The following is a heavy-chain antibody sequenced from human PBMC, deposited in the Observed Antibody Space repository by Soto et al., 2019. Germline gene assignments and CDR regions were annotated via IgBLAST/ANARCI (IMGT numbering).Heavy chain of an antibody. CDR1: GFTVSSNY. Sequence: EVQLVESGGGLIQPGGSLRLSCAASGFTVSSNYMSWVRQAPGKGLEWVSVIYSGGSTYYADSVKGRFTISRDNSKNTLYLQMNSLRAEDTAVYYCARATLSAYGYYFDNWGQGTLVTVSS. J-gene: IGHJ4*02. CDR2: IYSGGST. CDR3: ARATLSAYGYYFDN. V-gene: IGHV3-53*01. D-gene: IGHD4-17*01.